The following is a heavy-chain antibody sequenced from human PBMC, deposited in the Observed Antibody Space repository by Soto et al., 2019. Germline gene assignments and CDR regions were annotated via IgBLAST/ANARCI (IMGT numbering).Heavy chain of an antibody. CDR3: ATADGFGVVIPFFRY. D-gene: IGHD3-3*01. V-gene: IGHV4-39*01. CDR2: SYYRGST. Sequence: QLQLQELGPGLVKPSETLSLTCTVSGGSISSRSHYWGWIRQSPVKHLEWIGSSYYRGSTHYNPSLKTRVTISVDTSKNQVFLKVFSVTAADTAVDDCATADGFGVVIPFFRYWGLRIMVTVSS. J-gene: IGHJ4*02. CDR1: GGSISSRSHY.